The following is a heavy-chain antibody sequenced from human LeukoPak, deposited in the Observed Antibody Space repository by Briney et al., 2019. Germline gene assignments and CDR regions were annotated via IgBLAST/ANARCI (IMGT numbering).Heavy chain of an antibody. CDR3: ARPGASSPGNWFAS. CDR2: IDTANGNT. V-gene: IGHV1-3*04. CDR1: GYTFTNHA. J-gene: IGHJ5*01. Sequence: ASVKVSCKASGYTFTNHAMHWVRQAPGQGLEWMGWIDTANGNTKYLQKFQGRVTITRDTSARIVYMELSSLRFEDTAIYYYARPGASSPGNWFASWGQGSLVTVSS. D-gene: IGHD6-13*01.